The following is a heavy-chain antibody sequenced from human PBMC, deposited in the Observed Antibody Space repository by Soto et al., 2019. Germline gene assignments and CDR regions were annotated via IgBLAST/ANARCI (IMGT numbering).Heavy chain of an antibody. Sequence: GGSLRLSCAASGFTFSSYSMNWVRQAPGKGLEWVSSISSSSSYIYYADSVKGRFTISRDNAKNSLYLQMNSLRAEDTAVYYCARAYYDFWSGAPFDPWGQGTLVTVSS. CDR3: ARAYYDFWSGAPFDP. CDR1: GFTFSSYS. D-gene: IGHD3-3*01. CDR2: ISSSSSYI. J-gene: IGHJ5*02. V-gene: IGHV3-21*01.